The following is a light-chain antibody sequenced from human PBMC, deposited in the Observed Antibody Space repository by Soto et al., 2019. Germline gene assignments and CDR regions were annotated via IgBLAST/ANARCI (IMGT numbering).Light chain of an antibody. CDR2: AAS. CDR3: LQYYNYPWT. J-gene: IGKJ1*01. V-gene: IGKV1-6*01. Sequence: AIQMTQSPSSLSASVGDRVTITCRASQGIRNDLGWYQQKPGKAPKLRIYAASSLQSGGPSRFSGSGSGTDFTLTISSLQPEDFATYYCLQYYNYPWTFGQGTEVEIK. CDR1: QGIRND.